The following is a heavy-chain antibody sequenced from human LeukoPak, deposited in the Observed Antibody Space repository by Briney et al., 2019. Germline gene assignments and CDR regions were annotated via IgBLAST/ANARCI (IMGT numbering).Heavy chain of an antibody. CDR1: GGSISSSSYY. D-gene: IGHD6-19*01. V-gene: IGHV4-39*07. J-gene: IGHJ4*02. CDR2: TYYSRST. CDR3: ARGNGYSSGWDGGRIFDY. Sequence: SETLSLTCTVSGGSISSSSYYWGWIRQPPGKGLEWLGSTYYSRSTYYNPTLKSRVTISVDTSKNQFSLKLSSVTAADTAVYYCARGNGYSSGWDGGRIFDYWGQGTLVTVSS.